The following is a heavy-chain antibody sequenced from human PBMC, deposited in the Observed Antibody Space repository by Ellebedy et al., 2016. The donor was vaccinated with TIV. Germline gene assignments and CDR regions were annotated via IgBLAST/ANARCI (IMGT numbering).Heavy chain of an antibody. Sequence: GGSLRLSXAASGFTFSSYSMNWVRQAPGKGLEWVSSISSSSSYIYYADSVKGRFTISRDNAKNSLYLQMNSLRAEDTAVYYCARAYCSSTSCYRIGLMNAFDIWGQGTMVTVSS. CDR2: ISSSSSYI. CDR3: ARAYCSSTSCYRIGLMNAFDI. V-gene: IGHV3-21*01. J-gene: IGHJ3*02. CDR1: GFTFSSYS. D-gene: IGHD2-2*02.